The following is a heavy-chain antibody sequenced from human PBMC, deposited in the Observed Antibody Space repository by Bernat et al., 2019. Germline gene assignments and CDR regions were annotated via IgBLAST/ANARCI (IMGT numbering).Heavy chain of an antibody. Sequence: EVQLVESGGGLVQPGGSLRLSCAASGFTFSSYDMHWVRQATGKGLEWVSAIGTAGDTYYPGSVKGRFTISRDNSKNTLYLQMNSLRAEDTAVYYCARTTYYYDSSGYYDIGQFDYWGQGTLVTVSS. J-gene: IGHJ4*02. CDR3: ARTTYYYDSSGYYDIGQFDY. CDR1: GFTFSSYD. V-gene: IGHV3-13*01. D-gene: IGHD3-22*01. CDR2: IGTAGDT.